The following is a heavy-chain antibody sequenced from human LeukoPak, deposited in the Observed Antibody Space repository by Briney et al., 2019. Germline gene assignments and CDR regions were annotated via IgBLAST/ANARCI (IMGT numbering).Heavy chain of an antibody. Sequence: GGSLRLSCVGSGFTFSNYLMNWVRQAPGKGLEWVSFISSTGGTIYYADAVKGRFTISRDHSKNTLYLQMNSLRAEDTAVYYCARESKVVVYSPLDYWGQGTLVTVSS. V-gene: IGHV3-48*01. CDR3: ARESKVVVYSPLDY. CDR1: GFTFSNYL. CDR2: ISSTGGTI. D-gene: IGHD3-22*01. J-gene: IGHJ4*02.